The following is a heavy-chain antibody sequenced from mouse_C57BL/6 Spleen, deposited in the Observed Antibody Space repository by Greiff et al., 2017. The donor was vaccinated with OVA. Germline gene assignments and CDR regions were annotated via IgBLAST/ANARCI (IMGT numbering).Heavy chain of an antibody. Sequence: EVQLQESGPGLVKPSQSLSLTCSVTGYSITSGYYWNWIRQFPGNKLEWMGYISSYGSNNYNPSLNNRISITRDTSKNQFFLKLNSVTTEDTATYYCARGYSNYDTWFAYWGQGTLVTVSA. CDR2: ISSYGSN. V-gene: IGHV3-6*01. CDR1: GYSITSGYY. D-gene: IGHD2-5*01. CDR3: ARGYSNYDTWFAY. J-gene: IGHJ3*01.